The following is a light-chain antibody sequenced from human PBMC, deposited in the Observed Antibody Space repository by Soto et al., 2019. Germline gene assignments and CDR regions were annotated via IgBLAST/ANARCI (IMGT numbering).Light chain of an antibody. CDR2: NSN. J-gene: IGLJ3*02. CDR1: RSNIGNNA. Sequence: QSVLTQTPSASGTPGQTVTISCSASRSNIGNNAVSWYQQFPGTAPKLLIYNSNQRPAGVPDRFSGSKSGTSASLAISGLQSEDEADYYCATWDDSLNARGVFGGGTKLTVL. CDR3: ATWDDSLNARGV. V-gene: IGLV1-44*01.